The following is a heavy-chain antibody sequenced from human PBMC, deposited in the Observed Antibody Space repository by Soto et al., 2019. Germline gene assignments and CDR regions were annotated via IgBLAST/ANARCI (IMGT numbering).Heavy chain of an antibody. CDR1: GFTFSSYG. D-gene: IGHD3-10*01. CDR2: ISYDGSNK. V-gene: IGHV3-30*18. Sequence: GGSLRLSCAASGFTFSSYGMDWVRQAPGKGLEWVAVISYDGSNKYYADSVKGRFTISRDNSKNTLYLQMNSLRAEDTAVYYCAKQADRGVIIGTFDYWGQGTLVTVSS. J-gene: IGHJ4*02. CDR3: AKQADRGVIIGTFDY.